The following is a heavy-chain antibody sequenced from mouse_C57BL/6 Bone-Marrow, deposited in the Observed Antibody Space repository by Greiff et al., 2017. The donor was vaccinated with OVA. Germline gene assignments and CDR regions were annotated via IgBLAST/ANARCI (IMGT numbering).Heavy chain of an antibody. CDR3: ARGGFAY. Sequence: VQLQESGPELVKPGASVKISCKASGYAFSSSWMNWVKQRPGKGLEWIGRIYPGDGDTNYNGKFKGKATLTADKSSSTAYMQLSSLTSEDSAVYFCARGGFAYWGQGTLVTVSA. J-gene: IGHJ3*01. CDR2: IYPGDGDT. V-gene: IGHV1-82*01. CDR1: GYAFSSSW.